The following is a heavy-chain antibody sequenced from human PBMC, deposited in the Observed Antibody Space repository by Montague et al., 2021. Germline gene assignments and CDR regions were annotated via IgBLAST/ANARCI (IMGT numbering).Heavy chain of an antibody. D-gene: IGHD3-22*01. CDR2: ITGSGATT. V-gene: IGHV3-23*01. Sequence: SLRLSCAASGFTFSNYGMSWVRQAPGKGLEWVSSITGSGATTYYADSVKGRFTISRDNSENTLYLQMNNLRAEDTALYYCARGRGVSSGIGRVDPWGQGTLVTVSS. CDR3: ARGRGVSSGIGRVDP. CDR1: GFTFSNYG. J-gene: IGHJ5*02.